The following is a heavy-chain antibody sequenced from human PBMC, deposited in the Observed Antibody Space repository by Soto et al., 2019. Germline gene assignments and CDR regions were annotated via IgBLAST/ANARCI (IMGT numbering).Heavy chain of an antibody. CDR1: GFLFNNFD. J-gene: IGHJ4*02. V-gene: IGHV3-48*03. D-gene: IGHD2-2*01. CDR2: ISRRGSIT. CDR3: ARLLHNQLLFFDS. Sequence: GGSLRLSCAASGFLFNNFDMNWVRQAPGKGLEWVSYISRRGSITYYADSLKGRFTVSRDNADNSLYLQMNSLRAEDTAIYYCARLLHNQLLFFDSWGQGTLVTVSA.